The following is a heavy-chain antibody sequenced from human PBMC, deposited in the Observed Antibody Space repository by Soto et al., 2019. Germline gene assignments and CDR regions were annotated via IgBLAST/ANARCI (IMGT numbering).Heavy chain of an antibody. J-gene: IGHJ4*02. CDR3: ARDPRLVSDLAARTDWAGFDS. CDR2: INTVKGNT. Sequence: ASVKVSCKAYGCTFTTYAIHWVRLAPGQGPQWLGWINTVKGNTRDSQNLQGRVTITRDTSADTSFLELTSLTSEDWAVYFCARDPRLVSDLAARTDWAGFDSWGLGTLVTVSS. CDR1: GCTFTTYA. D-gene: IGHD2-15*01. V-gene: IGHV1-3*04.